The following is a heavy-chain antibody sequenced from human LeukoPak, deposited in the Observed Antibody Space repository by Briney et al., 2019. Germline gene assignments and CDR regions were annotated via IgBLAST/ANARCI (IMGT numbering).Heavy chain of an antibody. CDR1: GGSISSSNR. Sequence: SETLSLTCMVSGGSISSSNRRRLVRQPPGKGLGWIGEIYHSGSTNYNPSLKSRVTISVDKSKNQFSLKLSSVAAADTAVYYCATALYDSSGYYHDYWGQGTLVTVSS. CDR3: ATALYDSSGYYHDY. CDR2: IYHSGST. D-gene: IGHD3-22*01. V-gene: IGHV4/OR15-8*01. J-gene: IGHJ4*02.